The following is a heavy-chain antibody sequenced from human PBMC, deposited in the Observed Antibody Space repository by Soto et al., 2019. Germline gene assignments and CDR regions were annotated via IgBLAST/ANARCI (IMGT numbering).Heavy chain of an antibody. Sequence: PSETLSLTCAVYGGSFSGYYWSWIRQPPGKGLEWIGSIYYSGSTYYNPSLKSRVTISVDTSKNQFSLKLSSVTAADTAVYYCASGAGIFGVVILYYYMDVWGKGTTVTVS. CDR1: GGSFSGYY. V-gene: IGHV4-34*01. D-gene: IGHD3-3*01. CDR2: IYYSGST. J-gene: IGHJ6*03. CDR3: ASGAGIFGVVILYYYMDV.